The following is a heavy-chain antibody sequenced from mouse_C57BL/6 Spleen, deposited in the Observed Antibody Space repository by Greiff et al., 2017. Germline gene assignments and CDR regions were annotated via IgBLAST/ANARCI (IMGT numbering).Heavy chain of an antibody. V-gene: IGHV1-69*01. Sequence: VQLQQPGAELVMPGASVKLSCKASGYTFTSYWMHWVKQRPGQGLEWIGKIDPSDSYTNYNQKFKGNSTLTVDKSSSTAYMQLSSLTSEDSAVYYCARRDGSSYKYFDVWGTGTTVTVSS. CDR3: ARRDGSSYKYFDV. D-gene: IGHD1-1*01. CDR1: GYTFTSYW. CDR2: IDPSDSYT. J-gene: IGHJ1*03.